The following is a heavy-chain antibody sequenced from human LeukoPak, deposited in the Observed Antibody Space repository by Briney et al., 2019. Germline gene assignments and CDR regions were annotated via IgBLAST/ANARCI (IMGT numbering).Heavy chain of an antibody. V-gene: IGHV4-59*08. CDR3: ARIDDFWSGYNPIDY. Sequence: SETLSLTCTVSGGSISSYYWSWIRQPPGKGLEWIGYIYYSGSTNYNPSLKSRVTISVDTSKNQFSLKLSSVTAADTAVYYCARIDDFWSGYNPIDYWGQGTLVTVSS. J-gene: IGHJ4*02. CDR1: GGSISSYY. CDR2: IYYSGST. D-gene: IGHD3-3*01.